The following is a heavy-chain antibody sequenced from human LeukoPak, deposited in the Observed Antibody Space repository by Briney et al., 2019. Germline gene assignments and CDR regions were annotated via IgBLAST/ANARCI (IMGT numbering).Heavy chain of an antibody. V-gene: IGHV3-23*01. Sequence: GGSLRLSCAASGFTFSSNSMTWVRQTPGKGLEWVSGISGSGDSTFYADSVKGRFTISRDNSRNTLNLQMSSLRPEDTAVYYCTKWSGFGDDWGQGTLVTVSS. D-gene: IGHD3-10*01. CDR2: ISGSGDST. CDR1: GFTFSSNS. CDR3: TKWSGFGDD. J-gene: IGHJ4*02.